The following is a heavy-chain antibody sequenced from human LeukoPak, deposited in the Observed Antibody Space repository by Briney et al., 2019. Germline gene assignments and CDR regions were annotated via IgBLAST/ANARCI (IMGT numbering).Heavy chain of an antibody. V-gene: IGHV4-4*02. D-gene: IGHD2/OR15-2a*01. CDR1: GGSISSSNW. CDR3: ARLSDRDPQHWFDP. J-gene: IGHJ5*02. Sequence: PSETLSLTCAVSGGSISSSNWWSWVRQPPGKGLEWIGEIYHSGSTNYNPSLKSRLTLSVDTSKNQFSLKLGSVTAADTSVYYCARLSDRDPQHWFDPWGQGILVTVSS. CDR2: IYHSGST.